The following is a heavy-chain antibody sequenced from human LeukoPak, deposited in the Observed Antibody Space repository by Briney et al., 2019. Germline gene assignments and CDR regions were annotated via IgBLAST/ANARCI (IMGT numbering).Heavy chain of an antibody. J-gene: IGHJ4*02. V-gene: IGHV3-53*01. CDR1: GFTFSSYA. D-gene: IGHD5-18*01. CDR2: IYTGGST. Sequence: GGSLRLSCAASGFTFSSYAMHWVRQAPGKGLEWVSVIYTGGSTYYADSVKGRFTISRDNSKNTLYLQMNSLRAEDTAVYYCARSIQLWEPFDYWGQGTLVTVSS. CDR3: ARSIQLWEPFDY.